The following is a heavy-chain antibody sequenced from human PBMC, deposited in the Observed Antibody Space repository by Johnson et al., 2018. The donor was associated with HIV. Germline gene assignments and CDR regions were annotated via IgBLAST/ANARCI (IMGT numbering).Heavy chain of an antibody. J-gene: IGHJ3*02. V-gene: IGHV3-9*01. CDR3: AKNEAVAVAGIVGAAFDI. CDR1: GFTFDDYA. Sequence: VQLVESGGGLVQPGRSLRLSCAASGFTFDDYAMHWVRQAPGKGLEWVSGISWNSGTIGYADAVKGRFPISRDNAKNSLYLQMNSLRAEDTALYYCAKNEAVAVAGIVGAAFDIWGQGTRVTVSS. D-gene: IGHD6-19*01. CDR2: ISWNSGTI.